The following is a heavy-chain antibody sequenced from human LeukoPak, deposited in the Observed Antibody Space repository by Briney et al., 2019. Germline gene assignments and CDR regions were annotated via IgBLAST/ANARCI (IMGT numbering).Heavy chain of an antibody. J-gene: IGHJ6*02. CDR3: ARDSITMVRGVIITYYYYYYGMDV. Sequence: ASVKVSCKASGYAFSSYYIHWVRQAPGQGPEWMGLINPSGGTTGYAQKLQGRVTMTTDTSTSTAYMELRSLRSDDTAVYYCARDSITMVRGVIITYYYYYYGMDVWGQGTTVTVSS. CDR1: GYAFSSYY. V-gene: IGHV1-46*01. CDR2: INPSGGTT. D-gene: IGHD3-10*01.